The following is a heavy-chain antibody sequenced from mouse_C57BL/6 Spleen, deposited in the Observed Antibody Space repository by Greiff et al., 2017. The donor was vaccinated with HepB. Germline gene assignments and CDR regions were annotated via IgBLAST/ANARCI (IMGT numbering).Heavy chain of an antibody. Sequence: QVQLQQPGAELVKPGASVKLSCKASGYTFTSYWMQWVKQRPGQGLEWIGEIDPSDSYTNYNQKFKGKATLTVDTSSSTAYMQLSSLTSEDSAVYYCASETGKWFAYWGQGTLVTVSA. CDR1: GYTFTSYW. CDR3: ASETGKWFAY. J-gene: IGHJ3*01. D-gene: IGHD4-1*01. V-gene: IGHV1-50*01. CDR2: IDPSDSYT.